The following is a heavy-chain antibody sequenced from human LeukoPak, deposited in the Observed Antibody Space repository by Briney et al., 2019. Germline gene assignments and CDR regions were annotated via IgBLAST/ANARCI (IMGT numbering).Heavy chain of an antibody. V-gene: IGHV4-34*01. J-gene: IGHJ5*02. Sequence: LTXAVSXGPFTGXYWTXIRQAPGXXLXWVGEITHSGTTNYNPSLKSRVTISVDMSNKRFSLQVTSVTAAETGIYYCARRPAIVSFRFDPWGQGTLVTVSS. CDR2: ITHSGTT. D-gene: IGHD3-16*01. CDR3: ARRPAIVSFRFDP. CDR1: XGPFTGXY.